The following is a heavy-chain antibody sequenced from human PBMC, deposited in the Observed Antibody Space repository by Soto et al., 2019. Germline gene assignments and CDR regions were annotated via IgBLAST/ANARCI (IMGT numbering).Heavy chain of an antibody. Sequence: QVQLVQSGAEVKKPGSSVKVSCKASGDTFSSYAINWVRQAPGQGLEWRGGIIPMFGTANYAQKFKGRVTITAGESTSTVYMDLSSLRSEDTAVYYCARVGPSHYYDSSGYYSPLDYWGQGTLVTVSS. J-gene: IGHJ4*02. CDR3: ARVGPSHYYDSSGYYSPLDY. V-gene: IGHV1-69*01. CDR1: GDTFSSYA. CDR2: IIPMFGTA. D-gene: IGHD3-22*01.